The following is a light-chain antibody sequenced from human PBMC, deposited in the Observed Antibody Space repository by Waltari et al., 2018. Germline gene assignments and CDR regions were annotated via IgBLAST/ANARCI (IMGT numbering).Light chain of an antibody. CDR1: QSVSRP. J-gene: IGKJ1*01. V-gene: IGKV3-20*01. Sequence: EIVLTQSPGTLSLSPGERATLPCRASQSVSRPLAGYQQKPGQAPRLLIYDASSRATGIPDRFSGSGSGTDFSLTISRLEPEDFAVYYCQKYGTLPATFGQGTKVEIK. CDR2: DAS. CDR3: QKYGTLPAT.